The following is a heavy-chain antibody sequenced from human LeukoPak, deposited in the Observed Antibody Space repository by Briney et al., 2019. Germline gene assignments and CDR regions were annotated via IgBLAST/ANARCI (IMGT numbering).Heavy chain of an antibody. CDR3: AMSKSGSYSFDY. CDR1: GFSGFTFSSYA. Sequence: GGSLRLSWAASGFSGFTFSSYAMSWVRQAPGKGLEWVSDISGSGGSTYYADSVKGRFTISRDNSKNTPYVQMSSLRAEDTAVYYCAMSKSGSYSFDYWGQGTLVTVSS. CDR2: ISGSGGST. J-gene: IGHJ4*02. V-gene: IGHV3-23*01. D-gene: IGHD1-26*01.